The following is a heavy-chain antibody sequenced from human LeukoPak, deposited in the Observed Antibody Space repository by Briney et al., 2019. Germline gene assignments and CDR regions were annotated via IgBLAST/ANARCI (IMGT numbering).Heavy chain of an antibody. CDR3: ARDQRGVAELNYYYYGMDV. CDR2: ISSSSSYI. Sequence: GGSLRLSCAASGFTFSDYYMSWIRQAPGKGLEWVSYISSSSSYIYYADSVKGRFTISRDNAKNSLYLQMNSLRAEDTAVYYCARDQRGVAELNYYYYGMDVWGQGTTVTVSS. D-gene: IGHD2-15*01. J-gene: IGHJ6*02. CDR1: GFTFSDYY. V-gene: IGHV3-11*06.